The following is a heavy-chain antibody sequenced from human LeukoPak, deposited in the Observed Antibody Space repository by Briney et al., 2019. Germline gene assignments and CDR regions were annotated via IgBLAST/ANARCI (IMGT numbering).Heavy chain of an antibody. CDR2: ISSSSSYI. D-gene: IGHD4-17*01. CDR3: ARHPYGVLDY. CDR1: GFTFSSYS. J-gene: IGHJ4*02. Sequence: PGGSLRLSCAASGFTFSSYSMNWVRQAPGKGVEWGSSISSSSSYIYYADSVKGRFTISRDNAKNSLYLQMNSLRAEDTAVYYCARHPYGVLDYWGQGTLVTVSS. V-gene: IGHV3-21*01.